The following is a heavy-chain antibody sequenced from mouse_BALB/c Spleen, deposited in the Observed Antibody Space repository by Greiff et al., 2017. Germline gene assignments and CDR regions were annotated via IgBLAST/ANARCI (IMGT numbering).Heavy chain of an antibody. CDR3: ARWGLRAYYFDY. D-gene: IGHD1-1*01. Sequence: QVQLQQSGAELAKPGASVKMSCKASGYTFTSYWMHWVKQRPGQGLEWIGYINPSTGYTEYNQKFKDKATLTADKSSSTAYMQLSSLTSEDSAVYYCARWGLRAYYFDYWGQGTTLTVAS. CDR1: GYTFTSYW. J-gene: IGHJ2*01. V-gene: IGHV1-7*01. CDR2: INPSTGYT.